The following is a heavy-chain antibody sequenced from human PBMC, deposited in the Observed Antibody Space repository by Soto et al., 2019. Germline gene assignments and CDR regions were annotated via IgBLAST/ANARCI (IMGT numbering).Heavy chain of an antibody. J-gene: IGHJ6*02. CDR1: GGSFSGYY. CDR3: ARLGSVALPAYYYYYYGMYV. V-gene: IGHV4-34*01. CDR2: INHSGST. D-gene: IGHD1-26*01. Sequence: SETLSLTCAVYGGSFSGYYWSWIRQPPGKGLEWIGEINHSGSTNYNPSLKSRVTISVDTSKNQFSLKLSSVTAADTAVYYCARLGSVALPAYYYYYYGMYVWSQGTTVTVSS.